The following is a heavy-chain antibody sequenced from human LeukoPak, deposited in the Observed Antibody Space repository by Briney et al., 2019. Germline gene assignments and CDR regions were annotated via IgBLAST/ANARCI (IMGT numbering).Heavy chain of an antibody. D-gene: IGHD2-2*01. Sequence: ASVKVSCKASGYTFTSYYMHWVRQAPGQGLEWMGIVNPSGGSTSYAQKFQGRVTMTRDMSTSTVYMELSSLRSEDTAVYYCARGLGYCSSTSCYPPLDYWGQGTLVTVSS. J-gene: IGHJ4*02. V-gene: IGHV1-46*01. CDR2: VNPSGGST. CDR1: GYTFTSYY. CDR3: ARGLGYCSSTSCYPPLDY.